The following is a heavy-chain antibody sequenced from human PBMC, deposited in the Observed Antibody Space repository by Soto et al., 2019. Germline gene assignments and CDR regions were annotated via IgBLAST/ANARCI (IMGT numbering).Heavy chain of an antibody. CDR1: GYSFTNND. Sequence: WASVKVSCKASGYSFTNNDVSWVRQATGQGLEWMGWMNPGSGDTGYAQKFQGRVTMTRDISIATAYMELGSLRSDDTAIYYCARMETFGSLNWFDPWGQGTLVTVSS. CDR3: ARMETFGSLNWFDP. V-gene: IGHV1-8*01. D-gene: IGHD3-16*01. CDR2: MNPGSGDT. J-gene: IGHJ5*02.